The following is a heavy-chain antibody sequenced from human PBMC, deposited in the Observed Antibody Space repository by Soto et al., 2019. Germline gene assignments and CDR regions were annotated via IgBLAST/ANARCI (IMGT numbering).Heavy chain of an antibody. D-gene: IGHD2-2*01. V-gene: IGHV1-69*02. Sequence: QVQLVQSGAEVKKPGSSVKVSCKASGGTFSSYTISWVRQAPGQGLEWMGRIIPILGIAKYAQKFQGRATITADKPTTTASMELSSLRSADTAVYSCPILPVADVAFEIWGQGTMVTVSS. J-gene: IGHJ3*02. CDR1: GGTFSSYT. CDR2: IIPILGIA. CDR3: PILPVADVAFEI.